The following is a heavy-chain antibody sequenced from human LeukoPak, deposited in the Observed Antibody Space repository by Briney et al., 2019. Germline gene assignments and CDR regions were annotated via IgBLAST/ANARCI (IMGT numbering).Heavy chain of an antibody. CDR1: GGSVSSGSYY. D-gene: IGHD4-23*01. Sequence: SETLSLTCTVSGGSVSSGSYYWGWIRQPPGKGLEWLGYIYYSGSTNYNPSLKSRVTISVDTSKNQFSLKLSSVTAADTAVYYCAREVVTPHYYYGMDVWGQGTTVTVSS. CDR2: IYYSGST. CDR3: AREVVTPHYYYGMDV. J-gene: IGHJ6*02. V-gene: IGHV4-61*01.